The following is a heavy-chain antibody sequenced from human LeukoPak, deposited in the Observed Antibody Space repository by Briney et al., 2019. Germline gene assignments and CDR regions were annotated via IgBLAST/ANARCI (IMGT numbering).Heavy chain of an antibody. CDR2: ISGSSTHT. D-gene: IGHD5-18*01. J-gene: IGHJ4*02. CDR1: GFTFSDYY. Sequence: GGSLRLSCAASGFTFSDYYMSWIRQAPGKGLEWLSYISGSSTHTNYADSVKGRFTISRDNAKNSPYLQMSSLSAEDTAVYYCARGRYNYGLWGQGTLVTVSS. CDR3: ARGRYNYGL. V-gene: IGHV3-11*06.